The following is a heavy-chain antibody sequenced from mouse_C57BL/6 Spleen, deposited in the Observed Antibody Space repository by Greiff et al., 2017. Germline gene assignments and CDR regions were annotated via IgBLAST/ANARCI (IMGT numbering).Heavy chain of an antibody. CDR1: GYTFTSYW. CDR2: IDPSDSYT. Sequence: VQLQQPGAELVMPGASVKLSCKASGYTFTSYWMHWVKQRPGQGLEWIGEIDPSDSYTNYNQKFKGKSTLTVDKSSSTAYMQLSSLTSEDSAVYYCALLRRGYAMDYWGQGTSVTVSS. J-gene: IGHJ4*01. V-gene: IGHV1-69*01. CDR3: ALLRRGYAMDY. D-gene: IGHD1-1*01.